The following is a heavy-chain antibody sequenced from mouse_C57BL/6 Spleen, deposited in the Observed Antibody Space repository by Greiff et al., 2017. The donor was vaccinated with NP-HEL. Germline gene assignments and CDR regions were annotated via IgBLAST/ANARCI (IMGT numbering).Heavy chain of an antibody. D-gene: IGHD2-12*01. CDR2: INYDGSST. Sequence: EVQLVESEGGLVQPGSSMKLSCTASGFTFSDYYMAWVRQVPEKGLEWVANINYDGSSTYYLDSLKSRFIISRDNAKNILYLQMSSLKSEDTATYYCARLRRGGYYAMDYWGQGTSVTVSS. CDR3: ARLRRGGYYAMDY. CDR1: GFTFSDYY. V-gene: IGHV5-16*01. J-gene: IGHJ4*01.